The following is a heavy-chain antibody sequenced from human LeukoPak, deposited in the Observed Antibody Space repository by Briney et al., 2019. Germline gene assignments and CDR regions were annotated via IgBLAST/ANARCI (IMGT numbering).Heavy chain of an antibody. CDR3: ADIYDCSGISSDYFDY. CDR2: IYYSGSS. Sequence: SETLSLSRSASGLSISIYCWSSVRQPPGQGLEWIGYIYYSGSSNYNPSLKSRVAISVDTSKNKVTLNMYTTTAADTAMYHCADIYDCSGISSDYFDYWGQGTLVTVSS. D-gene: IGHD3-22*01. CDR1: GLSISIYC. J-gene: IGHJ4*02. V-gene: IGHV4-59*12.